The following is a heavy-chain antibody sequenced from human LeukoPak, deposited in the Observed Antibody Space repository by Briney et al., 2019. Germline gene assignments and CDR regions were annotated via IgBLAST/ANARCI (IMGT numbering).Heavy chain of an antibody. Sequence: SETLSLTCTVSGGSISSGGYYWSWIRQHPGKGLEWIGYIYYSGSTYYNPSLKSRVTISVDTSKNQFSLKLSSVTAADTAVYYCAREGSSDASDTWGQGTMVTVSS. CDR1: GGSISSGGYY. CDR2: IYYSGST. CDR3: AREGSSDASDT. J-gene: IGHJ3*02. V-gene: IGHV4-31*03.